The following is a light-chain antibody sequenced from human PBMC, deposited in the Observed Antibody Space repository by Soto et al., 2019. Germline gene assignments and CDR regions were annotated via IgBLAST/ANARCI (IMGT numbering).Light chain of an antibody. CDR2: DAY. Sequence: EIVLTQSPATLSLSPGERATLSCRASQSVSSYLAWYQQKPGQAPRLLIYDAYNRATGIPARFSGSGSGTDFTLTISSLAPEYFEDYYCQQRRTFGPGTKVDIK. V-gene: IGKV3-11*01. J-gene: IGKJ3*01. CDR1: QSVSSY. CDR3: QQRRT.